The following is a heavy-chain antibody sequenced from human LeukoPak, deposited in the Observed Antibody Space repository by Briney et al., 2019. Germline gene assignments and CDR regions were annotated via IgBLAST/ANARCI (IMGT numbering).Heavy chain of an antibody. CDR2: ISTSGGTK. CDR3: AELGITMIGGV. V-gene: IGHV3-48*03. D-gene: IGHD3-10*02. CDR1: GFTFSSFE. J-gene: IGHJ6*04. Sequence: PGGSLRLSCAASGFTFSSFEMNWVRQAPGRGLEWLSHISTSGGTKYYADSVKGRFTISRDNAENSVYLQMNSLRAEDTAVYYCAELGITMIGGVWGKGTTVTISS.